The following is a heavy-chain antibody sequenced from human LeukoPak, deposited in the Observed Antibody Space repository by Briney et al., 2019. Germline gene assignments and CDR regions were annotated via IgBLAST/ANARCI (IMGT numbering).Heavy chain of an antibody. CDR2: ISYDGSKK. CDR3: ARSSRYDWNGPVDY. D-gene: IGHD1-20*01. J-gene: IGHJ4*02. CDR1: GFTSSSNA. V-gene: IGHV3-30*04. Sequence: PGGSLRLSCAASGFTSSSNAMDWVRQAPGKGLEWVAVISYDGSKKYYADSVKGRFTISRDNSKNTLYLQMNSLRTEDTAVYYCARSSRYDWNGPVDYWGQGTLVTVSS.